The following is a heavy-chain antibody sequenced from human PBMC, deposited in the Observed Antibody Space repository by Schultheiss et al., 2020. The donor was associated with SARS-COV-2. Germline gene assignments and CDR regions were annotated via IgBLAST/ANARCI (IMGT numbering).Heavy chain of an antibody. J-gene: IGHJ3*02. CDR2: INPNSGGT. D-gene: IGHD3-22*01. CDR3: ARGLDYYDSSGYYQDAFDI. Sequence: ASVKVSCKASGYTFTSYGISWVRQAPGQGLEWMGWINPNSGGTNYAQKFQGWVTMTRDTSISTAYMELSRLRSDDTAVYYCARGLDYYDSSGYYQDAFDIWGQGTMVTVSS. V-gene: IGHV1-2*04. CDR1: GYTFTSYG.